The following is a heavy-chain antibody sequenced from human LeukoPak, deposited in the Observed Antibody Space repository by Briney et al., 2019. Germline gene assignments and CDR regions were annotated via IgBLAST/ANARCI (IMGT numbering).Heavy chain of an antibody. D-gene: IGHD3-10*01. CDR3: AREMRDYYGSGSHYDY. Sequence: GGSLRLSCAASGYTFSSYEMNWVRQAPGKGLEWASYISRGGTTTHYADSVKGRFTISRDNAKNSLYLQMNSLRAEDTAVYYCAREMRDYYGSGSHYDYWGQGTLVTVSS. CDR2: ISRGGTTT. J-gene: IGHJ4*02. V-gene: IGHV3-48*03. CDR1: GYTFSSYE.